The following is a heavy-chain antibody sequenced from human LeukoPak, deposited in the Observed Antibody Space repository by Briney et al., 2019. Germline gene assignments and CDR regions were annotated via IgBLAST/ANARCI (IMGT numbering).Heavy chain of an antibody. CDR2: IIPIFGTA. CDR3: ARDSVVIGPFDY. D-gene: IGHD3-22*01. CDR1: GGPFSSYA. Sequence: KVSFKASGGPFSSYAISWVRPAPGQGLEWMGRIIPIFGTANYAQKFQGRVTITTDESTSTAYMELSSLRSEDTAVYYCARDSVVIGPFDYWGQGTLVTVSS. V-gene: IGHV1-69*05. J-gene: IGHJ4*02.